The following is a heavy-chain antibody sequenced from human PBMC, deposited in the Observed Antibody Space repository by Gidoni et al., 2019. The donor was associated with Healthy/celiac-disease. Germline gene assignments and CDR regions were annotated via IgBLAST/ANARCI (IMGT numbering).Heavy chain of an antibody. CDR2: ISSSSSYI. Sequence: EVQLVESGGGLVKPGGSLRLSCAASGFTFSSYRMNWVRQAPGKGLEWVSSISSSSSYIYYADSVKGRFTISRDNAKNSLYLQMNSLRAEDTAVYYCARIPGIAAAGTDYWGQGTLVTVSS. J-gene: IGHJ4*02. D-gene: IGHD6-13*01. V-gene: IGHV3-21*01. CDR1: GFTFSSYR. CDR3: ARIPGIAAAGTDY.